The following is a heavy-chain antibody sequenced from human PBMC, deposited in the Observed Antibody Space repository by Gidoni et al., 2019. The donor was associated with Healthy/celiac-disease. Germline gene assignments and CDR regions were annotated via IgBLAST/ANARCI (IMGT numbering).Heavy chain of an antibody. CDR3: AKEMGYCISTSCYRMNAFDI. Sequence: EVQLVEPGGGSVQPGRSLRLSFAASGFTFSAFATHWVRQAPGKGLEGVSGMSWNSGSIGYADSVKGRFTISRDNAKNSLYLQMNSLRAEDTALYYCAKEMGYCISTSCYRMNAFDIWGQGTMVTVSS. CDR1: GFTFSAFA. CDR2: MSWNSGSI. V-gene: IGHV3-9*01. J-gene: IGHJ3*02. D-gene: IGHD2-2*02.